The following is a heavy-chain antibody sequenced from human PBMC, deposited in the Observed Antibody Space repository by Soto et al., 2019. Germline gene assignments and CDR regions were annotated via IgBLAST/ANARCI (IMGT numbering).Heavy chain of an antibody. CDR3: AKIVGGGSHHDPFDI. CDR1: GFTFRSYA. J-gene: IGHJ3*02. CDR2: TGGGGVST. Sequence: EVQLLESGGGLVQPGGSLRLSCAASGFTFRSYAMTWVRQAPGKGLEWVPCTGGGGVSTYYADSVKGRFTSSRVDSKNTLYIQMNSIRAEDTALYSCAKIVGGGSHHDPFDIWGQATMVPVSS. D-gene: IGHD2-15*01. V-gene: IGHV3-23*01.